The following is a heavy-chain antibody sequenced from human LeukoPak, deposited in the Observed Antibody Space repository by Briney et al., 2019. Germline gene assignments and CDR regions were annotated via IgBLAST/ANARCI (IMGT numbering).Heavy chain of an antibody. CDR3: AKDSRRHYTSGPNPDSLH. D-gene: IGHD6-19*01. CDR1: GFIFNNYA. V-gene: IGHV3-9*01. CDR2: ISWNSGSI. Sequence: GGSLRLSCAGSGFIFNNYAMHWVRQPPGKGLEWVSGISWNSGSIDYADSVKGRFTISRDNAKNSLYLQMNSLRVEDTAFYYCAKDSRRHYTSGPNPDSLHWGQGALVTVSS. J-gene: IGHJ4*02.